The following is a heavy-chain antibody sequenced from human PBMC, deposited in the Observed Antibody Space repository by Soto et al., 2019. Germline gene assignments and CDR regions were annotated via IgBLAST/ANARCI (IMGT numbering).Heavy chain of an antibody. CDR2: IFPKSGGT. CDR3: AREGMYHYETKDYYPSTYGLDV. V-gene: IGHV1-2*02. CDR1: GYSFTGYY. J-gene: IGHJ6*02. Sequence: QEHLMQSGAEVKKPGASVKVSCKSSGYSFTGYYLHWVRQAPGQGPEWMGWIFPKSGGTKSAQKFQGRVTMTRDTSISTAYMELKRLRSDDTAVYFCAREGMYHYETKDYYPSTYGLDVWGQGTTVTVSS. D-gene: IGHD3-16*01.